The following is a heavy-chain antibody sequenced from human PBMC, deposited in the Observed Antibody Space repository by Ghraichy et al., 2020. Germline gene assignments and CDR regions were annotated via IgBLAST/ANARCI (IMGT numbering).Heavy chain of an antibody. J-gene: IGHJ6*02. CDR1: GFTFSSYS. CDR3: ARDYDSSGYGYYYYYGMDV. CDR2: ISSSSSTI. Sequence: GGSLRLSCAASGFTFSSYSMNWVRQAPGKGLEWVSYISSSSSTIYYADSVKGRFTISRDNAKNSLYLQMNSLRDEDTAVYYCARDYDSSGYGYYYYYGMDVWGRGTTVTVSS. D-gene: IGHD3-22*01. V-gene: IGHV3-48*02.